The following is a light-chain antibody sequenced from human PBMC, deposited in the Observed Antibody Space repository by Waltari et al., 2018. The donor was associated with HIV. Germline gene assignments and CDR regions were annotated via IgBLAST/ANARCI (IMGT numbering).Light chain of an antibody. CDR1: ALPKTY. CDR2: EDS. J-gene: IGLJ2*01. Sequence: SYELPQPPSASVSPGQTARITCHGDALPKTYAYWYQQKSGQAPVLVIYEDSKRPSGIPERLSGSRSGTMATLTISGAQVEDEGDYHCYSTDSSGFGVFGGGTKLTVL. V-gene: IGLV3-10*01. CDR3: YSTDSSGFGV.